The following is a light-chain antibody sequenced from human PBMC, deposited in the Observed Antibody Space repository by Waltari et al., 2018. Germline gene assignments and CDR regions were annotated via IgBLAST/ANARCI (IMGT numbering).Light chain of an antibody. J-gene: IGKJ1*01. Sequence: EIVLTQSPGTLSFSPGERATLSCRASQSVGKYLAWYQQKLGQAPRLLLYHASNRATGIPDRFGGSGSGTDFSLTISRLEPEDFAIYFCQKYDSLPATFGQGTKVEIK. CDR3: QKYDSLPAT. CDR2: HAS. CDR1: QSVGKY. V-gene: IGKV3-20*01.